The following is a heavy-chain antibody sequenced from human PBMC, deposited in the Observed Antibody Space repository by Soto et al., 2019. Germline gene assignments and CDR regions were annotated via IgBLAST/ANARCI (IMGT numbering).Heavy chain of an antibody. CDR1: GGTFSSYT. V-gene: IGHV1-69*02. D-gene: IGHD3-22*01. CDR2: IIPILGIA. J-gene: IGHJ5*02. Sequence: QVQLVQSGAEVKKPGSSVKVSCKASGGTFSSYTISWVRQAPGQGLEWMGRIIPILGIANYAQKFQGRVTITADKSTSTAYMELSSLRSEDTAVYYCARAPYYYDSSGYFPTLWFDPWRQGTLVTVSS. CDR3: ARAPYYYDSSGYFPTLWFDP.